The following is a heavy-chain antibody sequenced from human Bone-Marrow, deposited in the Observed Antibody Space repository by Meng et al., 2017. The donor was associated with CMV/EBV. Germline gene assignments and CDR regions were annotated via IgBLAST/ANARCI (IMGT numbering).Heavy chain of an antibody. CDR2: IRYDGSYK. D-gene: IGHD2-2*02. V-gene: IGHV3-30*02. Sequence: GGSLRLSCAASGFTFSNAWMSWVRQAPGKGLEWVSFIRYDGSYKYYAGSVKGRFTISRDNSKNTLYLRMNSLRAEDTAVYYCAKDSGSAAIHGWYFDLWGRGTRVTVSS. CDR1: GFTFSNAW. CDR3: AKDSGSAAIHGWYFDL. J-gene: IGHJ2*01.